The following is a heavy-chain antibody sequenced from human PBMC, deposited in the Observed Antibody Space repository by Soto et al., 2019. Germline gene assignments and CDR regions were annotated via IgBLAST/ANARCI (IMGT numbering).Heavy chain of an antibody. CDR1: GGTFSSYA. V-gene: IGHV1-69*05. D-gene: IGHD4-4*01. Sequence: QVQLVQSGAEVKKPGSSVKVSCKASGGTFSSYAISWVRQAPGQGLEWMGGIIPIFGTANYAQKFQGRVKITXVEXTXIAYMELSSLRSEDTAVYYCARDLPSDSTTGFAFDYWGQGTLVTVSS. CDR3: ARDLPSDSTTGFAFDY. CDR2: IIPIFGTA. J-gene: IGHJ4*02.